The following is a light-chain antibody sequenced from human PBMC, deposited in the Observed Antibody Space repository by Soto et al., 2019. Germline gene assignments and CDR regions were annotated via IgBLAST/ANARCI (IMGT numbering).Light chain of an antibody. V-gene: IGKV1-16*01. CDR3: QQYYSYPQT. J-gene: IGKJ5*01. Sequence: DIKMTQSPSSVSASVGDRVTVTCRASQGISNCYKVLIYATSDLQSGVPSRFSGSGSGTDFTLTISCLQSEDFATYYCQQYYSYPQTFGPGTRLEIK. CDR2: ATS. CDR1: QGISNC.